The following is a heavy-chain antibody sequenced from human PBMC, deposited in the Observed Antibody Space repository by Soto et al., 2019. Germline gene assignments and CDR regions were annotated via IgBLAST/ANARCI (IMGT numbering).Heavy chain of an antibody. D-gene: IGHD7-27*01. CDR2: INSDGSTT. CDR1: GFTFNSYW. V-gene: IGHV3-74*01. CDR3: TRGSNGNSGAIRGHDY. Sequence: EVQLVESGGGLLQPGGSLRLSCAASGFTFNSYWMHWVRQAPGKGLVWVSRINSDGSTTSYTDSVKGRFSISSDNAKNTMFLQMNSLTAEDTAVYYCTRGSNGNSGAIRGHDYWGQGTLVTVSS. J-gene: IGHJ4*02.